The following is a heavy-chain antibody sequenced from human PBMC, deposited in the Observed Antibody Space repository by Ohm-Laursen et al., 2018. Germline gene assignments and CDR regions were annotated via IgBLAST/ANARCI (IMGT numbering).Heavy chain of an antibody. J-gene: IGHJ4*02. D-gene: IGHD5-18*01. CDR3: ARGYKADGY. CDR2: IKQDGREK. V-gene: IGHV3-7*03. CDR1: GFTFRDYY. Sequence: LKLSCTASGFTFRDYYMSWVRQAPGKGLGWGANIKQDGREKYYVDSVKGRFTISRDNAKNSLYLQMNSLRAEDTAVYYCARGYKADGYWGQGTLVTVSS.